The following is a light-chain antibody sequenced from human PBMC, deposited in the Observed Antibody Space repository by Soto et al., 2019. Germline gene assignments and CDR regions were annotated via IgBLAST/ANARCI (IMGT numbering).Light chain of an antibody. CDR1: SSDVGGYNY. V-gene: IGLV2-14*01. Sequence: QSALTQPASVSGSPGQSITISCTGTSSDVGGYNYVSWYQQHPGKAPKLMIYDVTNRPSGVSNRFSGSKSGNTASLTISGLQAEDEADYYCSSYTSRSTPLVFGGGTKVTVI. CDR3: SSYTSRSTPLV. J-gene: IGLJ3*02. CDR2: DVT.